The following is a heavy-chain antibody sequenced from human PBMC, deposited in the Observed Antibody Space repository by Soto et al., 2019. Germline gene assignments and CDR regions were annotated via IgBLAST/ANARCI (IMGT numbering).Heavy chain of an antibody. D-gene: IGHD2-15*01. Sequence: EVQLVESGGDLVQPGGSLRLSCAVSEFTFRNDWMTWVRQAPGKGLEWVANINEHGSETYYVDSVKGRFIISRDNAKSSLFLQMNSLRAEDTAVYYCATHSGFRKDCWGQGTLVTVSS. CDR2: INEHGSET. CDR1: EFTFRNDW. V-gene: IGHV3-7*02. J-gene: IGHJ4*02. CDR3: ATHSGFRKDC.